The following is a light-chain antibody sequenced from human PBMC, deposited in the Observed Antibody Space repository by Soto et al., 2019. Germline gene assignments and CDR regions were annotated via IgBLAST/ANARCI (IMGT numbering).Light chain of an antibody. V-gene: IGKV1-5*03. Sequence: DIQMTQSPSTLSASVGDRVTITCRASQSISSWLAWYQQKPGKAPKLLIYKASSLESGVPSRFSSSRSCTQFTLTVRSLQPDDFAPYYWQQGISYGFAFGGGTKVE. CDR1: QSISSW. J-gene: IGKJ4*01. CDR3: QQGISYGFA. CDR2: KAS.